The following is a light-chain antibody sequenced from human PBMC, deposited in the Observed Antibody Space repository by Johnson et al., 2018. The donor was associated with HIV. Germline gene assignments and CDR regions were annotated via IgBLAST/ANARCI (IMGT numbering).Light chain of an antibody. Sequence: QSVLTQSPSVSAAPGQKVTISCSGSSPSIGNNYVSWYQQLPGTAPKLLIYENNKRPSGIPDRFSGSKSGTSATLGITRLQTGDEADYYCGTWDSSLSAGFFGTGTKVTVL. J-gene: IGLJ1*01. CDR2: ENN. V-gene: IGLV1-51*02. CDR3: GTWDSSLSAGF. CDR1: SPSIGNNY.